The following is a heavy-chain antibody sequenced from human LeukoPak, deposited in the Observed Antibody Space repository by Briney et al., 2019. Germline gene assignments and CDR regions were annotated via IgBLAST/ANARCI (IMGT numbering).Heavy chain of an antibody. D-gene: IGHD5-12*01. J-gene: IGHJ6*03. V-gene: IGHV3-11*04. CDR3: ARENVATTPSYYYYYMDV. CDR1: GFTFSDYY. CDR2: ISSSGSTI. Sequence: GGSLRLSCAASGFTFSDYYMSWIRQAPGKGLEWVSYISSSGSTIYYADSVKGRFTISRDNAKNSLYLQMNSLRAEDTAVYYCARENVATTPSYYYYYMDVWGKGTTVTVSS.